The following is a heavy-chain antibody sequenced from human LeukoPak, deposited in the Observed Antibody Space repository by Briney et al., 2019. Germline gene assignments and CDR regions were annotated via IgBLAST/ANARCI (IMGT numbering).Heavy chain of an antibody. CDR3: ARQRSSWYYFDY. D-gene: IGHD6-13*01. Sequence: SQTLSLTCTVSGGSISSGSYYWSWIRQPAGKGLEWIGRIYTSGSTNYNPSLKSRVTISVDTSKNQFSLKLSSVTAADTAVYYCARQRSSWYYFDYWGQGTLVTVSS. CDR2: IYTSGST. V-gene: IGHV4-61*02. CDR1: GGSISSGSYY. J-gene: IGHJ4*02.